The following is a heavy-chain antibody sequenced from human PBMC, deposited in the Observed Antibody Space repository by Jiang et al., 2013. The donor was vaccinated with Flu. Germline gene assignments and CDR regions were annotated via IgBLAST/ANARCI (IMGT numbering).Heavy chain of an antibody. CDR2: IYYSGST. CDR1: GGSISSSSYY. J-gene: IGHJ4*02. D-gene: IGHD6-19*01. Sequence: LLKPSETLSLTCTVSGGSISSSSYYWGWIRQPPGKGLEWIGSIYYSGSTYYNPSLKSRVTISVDTSKNQFSLKLSSVTAADTAVYYCARIGSVGSGWYFDYWGQ. CDR3: ARIGSVGSGWYFDY. V-gene: IGHV4-39*01.